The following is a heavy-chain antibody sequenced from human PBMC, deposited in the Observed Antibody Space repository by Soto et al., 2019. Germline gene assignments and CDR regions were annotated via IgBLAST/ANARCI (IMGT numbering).Heavy chain of an antibody. D-gene: IGHD4-17*01. V-gene: IGHV3-11*01. CDR1: GFNFSDYY. CDR3: GRVPLDGNYANGVDV. J-gene: IGHJ6*02. Sequence: GGSLRLSCSGSGFNFSDYYMNWIRQTPVRGLEWVSSILSLESHKYYVDSVKGRFIISRDNAKNSLFLQMNSLRAEDTAVYYCGRVPLDGNYANGVDVWGQGTTVTVSS. CDR2: ILSLESHK.